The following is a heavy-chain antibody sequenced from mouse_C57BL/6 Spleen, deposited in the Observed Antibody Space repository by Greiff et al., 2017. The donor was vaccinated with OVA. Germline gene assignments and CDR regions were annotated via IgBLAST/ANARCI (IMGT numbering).Heavy chain of an antibody. J-gene: IGHJ1*03. D-gene: IGHD1-1*01. Sequence: VQLQQSGAELVRPGASVKLSCKASGYTFTDYYINWVKQRPGQGLEWIARIYPGSGNTYYNEKFKGKATLTAEKSSSTAYMQLSSLTSEDSAVYFCARDYYGSSYGFDVWGTGTTVTVS. CDR3: ARDYYGSSYGFDV. CDR1: GYTFTDYY. CDR2: IYPGSGNT. V-gene: IGHV1-76*01.